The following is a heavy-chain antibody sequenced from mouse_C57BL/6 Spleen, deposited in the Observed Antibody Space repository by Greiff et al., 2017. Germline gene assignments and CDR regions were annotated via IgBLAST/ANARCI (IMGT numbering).Heavy chain of an antibody. CDR2: INPNNGGT. CDR1: GYTFTDYY. J-gene: IGHJ2*01. CDR3: ARARGSPYFDY. V-gene: IGHV1-26*01. Sequence: RVKPGASVKISCKASGYTFTDYYMNWVKQSHGKSLEWIGDINPNNGGTSYNQKFKGKATLTVDKSSSTAYMELRSLTSEDSAVYYCARARGSPYFDYWGQGTTLTVSS. D-gene: IGHD3-1*01.